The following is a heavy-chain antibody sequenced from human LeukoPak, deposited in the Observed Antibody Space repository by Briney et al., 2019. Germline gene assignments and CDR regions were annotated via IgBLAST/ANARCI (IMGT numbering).Heavy chain of an antibody. CDR3: AKDCGTSGKFDY. Sequence: GGSLRLSCAASGFTFSTYAMSWVRQAPGEGLEWVSTISGSGGSTYYADSVKGRFTISRDKSKNTLYLQMNSLRAEDTAVYYCAKDCGTSGKFDYWGQGTLVTVSS. CDR1: GFTFSTYA. CDR2: ISGSGGST. V-gene: IGHV3-23*01. D-gene: IGHD1-1*01. J-gene: IGHJ4*02.